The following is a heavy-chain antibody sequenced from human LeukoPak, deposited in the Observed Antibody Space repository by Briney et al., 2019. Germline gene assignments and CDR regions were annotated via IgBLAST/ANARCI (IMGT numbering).Heavy chain of an antibody. V-gene: IGHV4-34*01. Sequence: PSETLSLTCAVYGGSFSGYYWSWIRQPPGKRPEWIGSIYHSGSSYYNPSLTSRVTLSVDKSKNQFSLNMKSVTVADTAMYFCATQKEYYYDGSGADAFDLWGQGTMVIVSS. CDR1: GGSFSGYY. CDR3: ATQKEYYYDGSGADAFDL. CDR2: IYHSGSS. J-gene: IGHJ3*01. D-gene: IGHD3-22*01.